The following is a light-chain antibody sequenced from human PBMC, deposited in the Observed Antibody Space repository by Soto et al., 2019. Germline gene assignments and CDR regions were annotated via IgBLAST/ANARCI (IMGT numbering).Light chain of an antibody. Sequence: DIQMTQSPSSLSASIGDRVSITCRASQDIRTYVVWFQQRPGSAPKSLIYDATTLQSGVPSRFSGSASGLEFTLTISSLQPEDFATYYCQQYKDYPLTFGGVTRVDIE. CDR1: QDIRTY. J-gene: IGKJ4*01. CDR2: DAT. V-gene: IGKV1-16*01. CDR3: QQYKDYPLT.